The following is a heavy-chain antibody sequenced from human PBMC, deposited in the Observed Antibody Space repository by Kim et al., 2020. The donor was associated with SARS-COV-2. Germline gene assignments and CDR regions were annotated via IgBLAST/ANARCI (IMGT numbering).Heavy chain of an antibody. Sequence: SVKVSCKASGGTFSSYTISWVRQAPGQGLEWMGRIIPILGIANYAQKFQGRVTITADKSTSTAYMELSSLRSEDTAVYYCAMRGGGDYSTNYYGMDVWGQGTTVTVSS. V-gene: IGHV1-69*02. CDR1: GGTFSSYT. CDR3: AMRGGGDYSTNYYGMDV. D-gene: IGHD4-17*01. CDR2: IIPILGIA. J-gene: IGHJ6*02.